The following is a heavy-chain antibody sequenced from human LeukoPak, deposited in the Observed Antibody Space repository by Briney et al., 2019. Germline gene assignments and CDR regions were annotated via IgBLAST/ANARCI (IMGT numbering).Heavy chain of an antibody. CDR2: IDRDDNK. D-gene: IGHD6-19*01. CDR1: GSSLRTNGMC. V-gene: IGHV2-70*01. Sequence: SGPALVKPTHPLTHTCTFSGSSLRTNGMCVSWIRQPPGKALEWLALIDRDDNKYYGTSLKTRFIISKDTSKNQVVLTMTNMDPADTATYFCARVMGDSSDWYVFDHWGQGMLVTVSS. J-gene: IGHJ4*02. CDR3: ARVMGDSSDWYVFDH.